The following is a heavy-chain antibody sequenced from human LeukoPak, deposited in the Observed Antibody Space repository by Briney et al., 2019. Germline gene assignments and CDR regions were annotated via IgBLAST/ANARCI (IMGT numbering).Heavy chain of an antibody. Sequence: SETLSHTCTVSGGSISSSSYYWGWIRQPPGKGLEWIGSIYYSGSTYYNLSLKSRVTISVDTSKNQFSLKLSSVTAADTAVYYCAREWGGDQGLSWFDPWGQGTLVTVSS. CDR2: IYYSGST. V-gene: IGHV4-39*07. D-gene: IGHD2-21*02. CDR1: GGSISSSSYY. J-gene: IGHJ5*02. CDR3: AREWGGDQGLSWFDP.